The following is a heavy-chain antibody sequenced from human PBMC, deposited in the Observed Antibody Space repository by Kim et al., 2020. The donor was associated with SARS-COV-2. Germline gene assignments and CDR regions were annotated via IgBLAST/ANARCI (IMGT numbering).Heavy chain of an antibody. Sequence: SETLSLTCTVSGGSIISGTYYWNWIRQHPWKGLEWIGYIHHSGSTYSNPSLKSRVTISVDTSKNQFSLKLSSVTAADTALYFCASDYGSGSLEYFQHWGQGTLVTVSS. D-gene: IGHD3-10*01. CDR1: GGSIISGTYY. CDR2: IHHSGST. V-gene: IGHV4-31*03. CDR3: ASDYGSGSLEYFQH. J-gene: IGHJ1*01.